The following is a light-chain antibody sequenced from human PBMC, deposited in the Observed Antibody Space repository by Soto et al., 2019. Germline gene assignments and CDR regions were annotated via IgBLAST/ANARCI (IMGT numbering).Light chain of an antibody. Sequence: EIVLTQSPGTLSLSPGERATLSCRASQSVSSSYLAWYQQKPGQAPRLLICGASSRATGIPDRFSASGSGTDFTLTISRLEPEDFAVYYCQQYDRSPWTFGQGTKVEI. V-gene: IGKV3-20*01. CDR3: QQYDRSPWT. CDR2: GAS. CDR1: QSVSSSY. J-gene: IGKJ1*01.